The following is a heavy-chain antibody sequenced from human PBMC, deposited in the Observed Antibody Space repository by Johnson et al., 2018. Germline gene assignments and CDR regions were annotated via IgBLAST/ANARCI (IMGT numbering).Heavy chain of an antibody. CDR2: IIPIFGTA. D-gene: IGHD6-6*01. CDR1: GGTFSSYA. J-gene: IGHJ3*02. CDR3: ARSPRPDWTPESLNAFDI. Sequence: QVQLVQSGAEVKKPGSSVKVSCKASGGTFSSYAISWVRQAPGQGLEWMGGIIPIFGTANYAQKFQGRVTITSDESTSTAYMELSTLRAEATAVYYCARSPRPDWTPESLNAFDIWGQGTMVTVSS. V-gene: IGHV1-69*05.